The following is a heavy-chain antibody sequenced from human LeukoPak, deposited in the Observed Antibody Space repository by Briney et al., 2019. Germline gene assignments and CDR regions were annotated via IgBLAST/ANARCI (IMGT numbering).Heavy chain of an antibody. V-gene: IGHV3-33*06. CDR1: GFTFSIYG. J-gene: IGHJ4*02. Sequence: GGSLRLSCAASGFTFSIYGMHWVRQAPGKGLEWVAVIWYDGSNKYYADSVKGRFTISRDNSKNTLYLQMNSLRAEDTAVYYCAKDYCSSTSCYGIFDYWGQGTLVTVSS. CDR2: IWYDGSNK. D-gene: IGHD2-2*01. CDR3: AKDYCSSTSCYGIFDY.